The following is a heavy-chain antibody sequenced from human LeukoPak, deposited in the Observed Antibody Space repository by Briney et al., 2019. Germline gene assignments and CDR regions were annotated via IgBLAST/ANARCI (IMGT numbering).Heavy chain of an antibody. CDR1: GYTFTSYY. J-gene: IGHJ4*02. CDR3: ARSSQGWYFDY. V-gene: IGHV1-46*01. Sequence: ASVKVSCKASGYTFTSYYMHWVRQAPGQGLEWMGIINPSGGSTSYAQKFQGRVTMTRDMSTSTVYMELSSLRSEDTAVYYCARSSQGWYFDYWGQGTLVTVSS. D-gene: IGHD6-19*01. CDR2: INPSGGST.